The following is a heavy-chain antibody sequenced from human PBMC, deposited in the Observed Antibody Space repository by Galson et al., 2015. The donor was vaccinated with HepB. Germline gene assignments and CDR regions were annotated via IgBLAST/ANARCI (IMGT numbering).Heavy chain of an antibody. CDR1: GSTFTSYD. V-gene: IGHV1-8*01. J-gene: IGHJ6*02. D-gene: IGHD3-10*01. CDR3: ARGRVLGVRGVIAADYYYYGMDV. CDR2: MNPNSGNT. Sequence: SVKVSCKASGSTFTSYDINWVRQATGQGLEWMGWMNPNSGNTGYAQKFQGRVTMTRNTSISTAYMELSSLRSEDTAVYYCARGRVLGVRGVIAADYYYYGMDVWGQGTTVTVSS.